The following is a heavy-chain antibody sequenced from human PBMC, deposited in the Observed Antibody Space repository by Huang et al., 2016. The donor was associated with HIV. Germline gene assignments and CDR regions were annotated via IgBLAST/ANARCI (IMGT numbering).Heavy chain of an antibody. CDR1: GGSSSDYY. J-gene: IGHJ4*01. CDR2: INHSGST. D-gene: IGHD3-10*01. V-gene: IGHV4-34*01. CDR3: ARDNYYYGSGSYYKPRWEYYFDY. Sequence: QVQLQQWGAGLLKPSETLSLTCAVYGGSSSDYYWSWFRRPPGKGLEWFGEINHSGSTNYNPSLKSRVTISVDTSKNQCSLKLSSVTAADTAVYYCARDNYYYGSGSYYKPRWEYYFDYWGQEPWSPSPQ.